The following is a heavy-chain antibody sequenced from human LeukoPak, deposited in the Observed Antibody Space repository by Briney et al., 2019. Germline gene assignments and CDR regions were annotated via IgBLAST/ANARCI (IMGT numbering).Heavy chain of an antibody. D-gene: IGHD3-9*01. J-gene: IGHJ5*02. CDR2: INHGEST. Sequence: KASETLSLTCAVSGGSFSGYYWYWIRQPPGKGLEWIGEINHGESTNYNPSLKSRATLSVDTSKNQFSLKLSSVTAADTAVYYCARLFSDLRYFDWLPRSFDPWGQGTLVTVSS. V-gene: IGHV4-34*01. CDR3: ARLFSDLRYFDWLPRSFDP. CDR1: GGSFSGYY.